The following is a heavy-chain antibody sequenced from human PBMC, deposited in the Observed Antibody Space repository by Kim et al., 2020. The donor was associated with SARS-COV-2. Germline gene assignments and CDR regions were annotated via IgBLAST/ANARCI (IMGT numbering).Heavy chain of an antibody. CDR1: GYTFTSYG. CDR2: ISAFNAKT. D-gene: IGHD6-19*01. V-gene: IGHV1-18*01. Sequence: ASVKVSCKASGYTFTSYGITWVRQAPGQGPEWMGWISAFNAKTNYALKLQGRVTMTTDTATSTAYMELRSLRSDDTAVYYCARGSHIAVTGNPDYWGQGT. J-gene: IGHJ4*02. CDR3: ARGSHIAVTGNPDY.